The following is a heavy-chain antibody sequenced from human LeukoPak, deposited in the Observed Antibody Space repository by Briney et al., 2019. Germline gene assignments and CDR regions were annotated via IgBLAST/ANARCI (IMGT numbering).Heavy chain of an antibody. D-gene: IGHD6-13*01. J-gene: IGHJ4*02. CDR2: IKQDGSEK. CDR3: ARDLFGYKAAAGKDRDY. V-gene: IGHV3-7*01. CDR1: GFTFSSYW. Sequence: GGSLRLSCAASGFTFSSYWMSWVRQAPGKGLEWVANIKQDGSEKYYVDSVKGRFTISRDNAKNSLYLQMNSLRAEDTVVYYCARDLFGYKAAAGKDRDYWGQGTLVTVSS.